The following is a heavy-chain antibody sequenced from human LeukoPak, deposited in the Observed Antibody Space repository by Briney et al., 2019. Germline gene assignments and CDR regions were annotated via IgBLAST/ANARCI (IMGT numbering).Heavy chain of an antibody. D-gene: IGHD6-13*01. J-gene: IGHJ4*02. Sequence: SETLSLTCTVSGGSISSYYWSWIRQPAGKGLEWIGHIYNSGSTNYNPSLKGRVTMSVATSKNQFSLHLSSVTAADTAVYYFARSAFLVTAPGLYYFDYWGQGTLVAVSS. CDR2: IYNSGST. CDR1: GGSISSYY. CDR3: ARSAFLVTAPGLYYFDY. V-gene: IGHV4-4*07.